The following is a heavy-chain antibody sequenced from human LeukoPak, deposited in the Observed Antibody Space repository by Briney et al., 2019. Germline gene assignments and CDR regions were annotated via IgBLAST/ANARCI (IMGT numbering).Heavy chain of an antibody. Sequence: GGSLRLSCAASGFTFSSYEMNWVRQAPGKGLEWVSYISSSGNTIYYADSVKGRFTISRDNAKNSPYLQMNSLRAEDTAVYYCAKDRGMTTRYMDVWGKGTTVTVSS. J-gene: IGHJ6*03. V-gene: IGHV3-48*03. CDR3: AKDRGMTTRYMDV. CDR2: ISSSGNTI. CDR1: GFTFSSYE. D-gene: IGHD4-11*01.